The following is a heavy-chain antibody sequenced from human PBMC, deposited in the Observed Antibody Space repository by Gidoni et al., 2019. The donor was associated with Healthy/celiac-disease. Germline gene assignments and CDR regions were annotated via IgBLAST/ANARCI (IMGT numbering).Heavy chain of an antibody. CDR2: ISAYNGNT. CDR3: ARVKGYYYDSSGYVDY. Sequence: QVQLVQSGAEVKKPGASVKAYCKASGYTFTSYGISWVRQAPGQGLEWMGWISAYNGNTNYAQKLQGRVPMTTDTSTSTAYIELRSLRSDDTAVYYCARVKGYYYDSSGYVDYWGQGTLVTVSS. CDR1: GYTFTSYG. D-gene: IGHD3-22*01. J-gene: IGHJ4*02. V-gene: IGHV1-18*04.